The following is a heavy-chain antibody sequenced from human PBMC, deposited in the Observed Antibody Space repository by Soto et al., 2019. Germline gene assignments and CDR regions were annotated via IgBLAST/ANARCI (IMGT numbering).Heavy chain of an antibody. V-gene: IGHV3-72*01. CDR3: ARLRIGYNDFYYLDY. CDR2: TRNKANSYTT. J-gene: IGHJ4*02. D-gene: IGHD5-12*01. CDR1: GFTFIDHY. Sequence: GGSLRLSCAASGFTFIDHYMDWVRQAPWKGLEWVGRTRNKANSYTTEYAASVKGRFTISRDDSKNSLYLQMNSLKTEDTAVYYCARLRIGYNDFYYLDYWGQGTLVTVS.